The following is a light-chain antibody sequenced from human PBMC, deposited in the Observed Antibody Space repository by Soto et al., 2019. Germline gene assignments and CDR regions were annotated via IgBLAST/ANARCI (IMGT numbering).Light chain of an antibody. CDR1: QSISSY. CDR3: QQSYSTPT. V-gene: IGKV1-39*01. J-gene: IGKJ2*01. Sequence: DIQMTQSPSSLSASVGDRVTITCRASQSISSYLNWYQQKPGKAPKLLIYAASSLQSGGPSRFSGSGSGTYFTLTISSLQPEDFATYYCQQSYSTPTFGQGTKLEIK. CDR2: AAS.